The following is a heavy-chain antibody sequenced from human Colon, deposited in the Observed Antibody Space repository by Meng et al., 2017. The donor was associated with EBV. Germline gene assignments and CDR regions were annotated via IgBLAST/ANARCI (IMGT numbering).Heavy chain of an antibody. D-gene: IGHD3-10*01. CDR2: IYHSGST. V-gene: IGHV4-4*02. CDR1: GCSISSYNW. Sequence: QVQLQEAGPGLVKPSETLSLTCAVSGCSISSYNWWSWVRLAPGKGLEWIGEIYHSGSTNSNPSLRSRLTLSVDKSKNQISLKLTSVTAADTALYYCAKVQSSGRFSWFDPWGQGTLVTVSS. CDR3: AKVQSSGRFSWFDP. J-gene: IGHJ5*02.